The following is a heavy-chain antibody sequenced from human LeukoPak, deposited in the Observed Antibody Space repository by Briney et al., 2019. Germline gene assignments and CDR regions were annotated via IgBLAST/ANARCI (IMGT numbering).Heavy chain of an antibody. CDR2: INPNSGGT. J-gene: IGHJ3*02. V-gene: IGHV1-2*02. D-gene: IGHD1-26*01. Sequence: ASVKVSCKASGYTFSGYYMHWVRQAPGQGLEWMGWINPNSGGTNYAQKFQGRVTMTRDTSISTAYMELSRLRSDDTAVYYCARDLVRWELDLGDAFDIWGQGTMVTVSS. CDR1: GYTFSGYY. CDR3: ARDLVRWELDLGDAFDI.